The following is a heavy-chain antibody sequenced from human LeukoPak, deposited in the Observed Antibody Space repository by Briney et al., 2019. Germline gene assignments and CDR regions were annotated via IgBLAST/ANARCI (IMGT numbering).Heavy chain of an antibody. Sequence: ALVKVSCKVSGYTLTELSMHWVRQAPGKGLEWMGGFDPEDGETIYAQKFQGRVTMTEDTSTDTAYMELSSLRSEDTAVYYCATGVRTPYYFDYWGQGTLVTVSS. CDR3: ATGVRTPYYFDY. CDR1: GYTLTELS. CDR2: FDPEDGET. D-gene: IGHD2-2*01. J-gene: IGHJ4*02. V-gene: IGHV1-24*01.